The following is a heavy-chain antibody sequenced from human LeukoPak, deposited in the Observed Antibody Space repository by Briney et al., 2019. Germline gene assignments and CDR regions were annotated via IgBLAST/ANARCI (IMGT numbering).Heavy chain of an antibody. CDR3: ARVIAVAGPDYFDY. J-gene: IGHJ4*02. CDR2: ISSSGSTI. Sequence: GGSLRLSCAASGFTFSDYYMSWIRQAPGKGLEWVSYISSSGSTIYYADSVKGRFTISRDSAKNSLYLQMNSLRAEDTAVYCCARVIAVAGPDYFDYWGQGTLVTVSS. V-gene: IGHV3-11*01. D-gene: IGHD6-19*01. CDR1: GFTFSDYY.